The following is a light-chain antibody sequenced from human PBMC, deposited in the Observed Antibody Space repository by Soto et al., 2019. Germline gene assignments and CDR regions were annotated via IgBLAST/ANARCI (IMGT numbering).Light chain of an antibody. Sequence: DIPMTQSPSTLSASVGDRVTITCRASQSISNWLAWYQQKPGKAPKLLIYDASSLESGVPSRFSGSGSGTEFTLTISSLQPDDFATYYCQQYNSYPLTFGGGTQVEIK. CDR3: QQYNSYPLT. V-gene: IGKV1-5*01. CDR2: DAS. CDR1: QSISNW. J-gene: IGKJ4*01.